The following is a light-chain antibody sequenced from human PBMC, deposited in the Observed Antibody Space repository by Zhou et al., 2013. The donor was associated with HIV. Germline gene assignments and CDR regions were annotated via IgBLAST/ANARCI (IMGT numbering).Light chain of an antibody. CDR3: QQFDTSPQT. CDR2: GAS. J-gene: IGKJ1*01. V-gene: IGKV3-20*01. CDR1: QSISTSY. Sequence: EIVMTQSPATLSVSPGERATLSCRASQSISTSYLAWYQQKPGQAPRLLIYGASSRATGIPDRFSGSGSGTDFTLTISRLEPEDFAVYYCQQFDTSPQTFGQGTKVEIK.